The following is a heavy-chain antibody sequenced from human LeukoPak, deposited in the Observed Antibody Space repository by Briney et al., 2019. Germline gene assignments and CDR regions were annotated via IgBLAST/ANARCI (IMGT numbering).Heavy chain of an antibody. J-gene: IGHJ4*02. Sequence: PGGSLRLSCAASGFTFSDYYMSWIRQAPGKGLEWVSYISSSSYTNYAGSVKGRFTISRDNAKNSLYLQMNSLRAEDTAVYYCARGGSSGYDWGTFDYWGQGTLVTVSS. CDR3: ARGGSSGYDWGTFDY. CDR2: ISSSSYT. V-gene: IGHV3-11*06. CDR1: GFTFSDYY. D-gene: IGHD5-12*01.